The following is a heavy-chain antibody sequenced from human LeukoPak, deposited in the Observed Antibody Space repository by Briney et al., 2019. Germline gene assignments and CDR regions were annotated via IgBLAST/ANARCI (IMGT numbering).Heavy chain of an antibody. J-gene: IGHJ4*02. Sequence: ASVKVSCKASGGTFSSYAITWVRQAPGQGLQWMGGIIPMFGAVNYAQKFQGRVTITADKSTGTAYMELSSLRAEDTALYYCAKGSGNGYGSGPFDYWGQGTLVTVSS. CDR3: AKGSGNGYGSGPFDY. D-gene: IGHD3-10*01. CDR2: IIPMFGAV. V-gene: IGHV1-69*06. CDR1: GGTFSSYA.